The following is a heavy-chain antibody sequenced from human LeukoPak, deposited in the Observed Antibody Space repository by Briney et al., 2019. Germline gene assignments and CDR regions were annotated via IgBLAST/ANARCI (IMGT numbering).Heavy chain of an antibody. D-gene: IGHD3-22*01. V-gene: IGHV4-34*01. CDR3: ARGNYYDSSGYYGY. J-gene: IGHJ4*02. CDR2: INHSGST. CDR1: GGSFSGYY. Sequence: SETLSLTCGVNGGSFSGYYWSWIRQPPGKGLEWIGEINHSGSTNYNPSLKSRVTISVDTSKNQFSLKLSSVTAADTAVYYCARGNYYDSSGYYGYWGQGTLVTVSS.